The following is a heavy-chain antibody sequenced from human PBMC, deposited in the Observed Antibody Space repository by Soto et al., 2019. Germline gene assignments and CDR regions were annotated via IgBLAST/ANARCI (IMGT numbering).Heavy chain of an antibody. CDR3: ARRRIEAAGTFVDY. Sequence: PGESLKISCKGSGYSFTSYWIGWGRQVPGKGLEWMVIIYPGDSDTRYSPSFQGQVTISADKSISTAYMQWSSLKASDTAMYYCARRRIEAAGTFVDYWGQGTLVTVSS. J-gene: IGHJ4*02. V-gene: IGHV5-51*01. CDR1: GYSFTSYW. D-gene: IGHD6-13*01. CDR2: IYPGDSDT.